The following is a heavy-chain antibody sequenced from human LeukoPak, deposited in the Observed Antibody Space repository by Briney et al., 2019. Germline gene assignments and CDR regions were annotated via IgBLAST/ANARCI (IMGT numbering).Heavy chain of an antibody. J-gene: IGHJ4*02. CDR2: ISTSSNRI. Sequence: GRSLRLSCAASGFTFRNYGMHWVRQAPGKGLEWVSYISTSSNRIDYADSVKGRFTMSRDNAKNLLYLQMNSLRDEDTAMYYCHGFGYWGQGTLVTVSS. D-gene: IGHD3-10*01. CDR3: HGFGY. CDR1: GFTFRNYG. V-gene: IGHV3-48*02.